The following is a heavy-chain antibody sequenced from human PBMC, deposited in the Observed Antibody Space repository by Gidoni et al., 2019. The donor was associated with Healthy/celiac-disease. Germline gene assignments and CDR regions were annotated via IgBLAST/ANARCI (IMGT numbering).Heavy chain of an antibody. J-gene: IGHJ3*02. CDR2: ISWDGGST. D-gene: IGHD6-13*01. CDR1: GFTFDDYT. Sequence: EVQLVESGGVVVQPGGSLRLSCAASGFTFDDYTMHWVRQAPGKGLEWVSLISWDGGSTYYADYVKGRFTISRDNSKNSLYLQMNSLRTEDTALYYCAKADSWYGGYAFDIWGQGTMVTVSS. V-gene: IGHV3-43*01. CDR3: AKADSWYGGYAFDI.